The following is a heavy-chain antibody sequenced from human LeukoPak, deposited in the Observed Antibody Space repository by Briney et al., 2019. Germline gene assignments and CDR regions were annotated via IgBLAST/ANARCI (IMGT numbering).Heavy chain of an antibody. Sequence: SETLSLTCTLVSDDSIDSSSSYWGWIRQPPGKGLEWIWTIYYTGSTYYNPSLKSRLTISVDTSKNQFSLKLNSVTAADTAAYYCAPGIAAAGTKGRPDSGFDPWGRGTLVTVSS. CDR3: APGIAAAGTKGRPDSGFDP. J-gene: IGHJ5*02. V-gene: IGHV4-39*01. D-gene: IGHD6-13*01. CDR2: IYYTGST. CDR1: DDSIDSSSSY.